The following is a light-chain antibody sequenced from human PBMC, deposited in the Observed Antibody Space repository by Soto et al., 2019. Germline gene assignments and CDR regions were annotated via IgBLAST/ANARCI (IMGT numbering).Light chain of an antibody. CDR1: QTISSW. Sequence: SPSTLSGSVGDRVTITCRASQTISSWLAWYQQKPGKAPKLLIYKASTLKSGVPSRFSGSGSGTEFTLTISRLEPEDFGVYYCQQYGSSLTFGQGTKVDIK. CDR2: KAS. V-gene: IGKV1-5*03. J-gene: IGKJ1*01. CDR3: QQYGSSLT.